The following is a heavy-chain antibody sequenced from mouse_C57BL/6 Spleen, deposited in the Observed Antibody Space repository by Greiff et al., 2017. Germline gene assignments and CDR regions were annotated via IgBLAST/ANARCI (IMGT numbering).Heavy chain of an antibody. J-gene: IGHJ4*01. CDR2: INPNNGGT. Sequence: EVQLQQSGPELVKPGASVKIPCKASGYTFTDYNMDWVKQSHGKSLEWIGDINPNNGGTIYNQKFKGKATLTVDKSSSTAYMELRSLTSEDTAVYYCARDSSGYKGNYYAMDYWGQGTSVTVSS. CDR1: GYTFTDYN. D-gene: IGHD3-2*02. V-gene: IGHV1-18*01. CDR3: ARDSSGYKGNYYAMDY.